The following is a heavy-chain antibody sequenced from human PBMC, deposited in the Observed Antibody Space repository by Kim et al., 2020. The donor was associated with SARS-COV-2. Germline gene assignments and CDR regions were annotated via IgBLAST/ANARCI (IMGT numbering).Heavy chain of an antibody. J-gene: IGHJ4*02. CDR2: ISAYNGNT. V-gene: IGHV1-18*04. D-gene: IGHD6-13*01. Sequence: ASVKVSCKASGYTFTSYGISWVRQAPGQGLEWMGWISAYNGNTNYAQKLQGRVTMTTDTSTSTAYMELRSLRSDDTAVYYCARGYPRGSWYGGIYYWGQGTLVTVSS. CDR3: ARGYPRGSWYGGIYY. CDR1: GYTFTSYG.